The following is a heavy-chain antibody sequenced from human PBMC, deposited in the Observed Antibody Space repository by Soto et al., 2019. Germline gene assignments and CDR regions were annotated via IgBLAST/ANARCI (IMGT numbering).Heavy chain of an antibody. CDR2: INPSRGGT. CDR3: TRSIITTAWTEAFEL. Sequence: QVQLVQSGAEVKKPGASVRVSCKASAYTFTSYYVHWVRQAPGQGPEWMGMINPSRGGTDYAQKSKGRVTMTRDTITTTVYMELSSLRSEDTAIYYCTRSIITTAWTEAFELWGQGTVVTVSS. D-gene: IGHD6-13*01. J-gene: IGHJ3*01. CDR1: AYTFTSYY. V-gene: IGHV1-46*03.